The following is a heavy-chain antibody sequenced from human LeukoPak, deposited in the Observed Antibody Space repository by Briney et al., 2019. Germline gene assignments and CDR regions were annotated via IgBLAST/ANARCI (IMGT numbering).Heavy chain of an antibody. Sequence: PSETLSLTCTVSGGSISSSSYYWGWIRQPPGKGLEWIGSIYYSGSTYYNPSLKSRVTISVDTSKNQFSLKLSSVTAADTAVYYRARLIAAAGILGYWGQGTLVTVSS. V-gene: IGHV4-39*01. CDR1: GGSISSSSYY. CDR2: IYYSGST. J-gene: IGHJ4*02. CDR3: ARLIAAAGILGY. D-gene: IGHD6-13*01.